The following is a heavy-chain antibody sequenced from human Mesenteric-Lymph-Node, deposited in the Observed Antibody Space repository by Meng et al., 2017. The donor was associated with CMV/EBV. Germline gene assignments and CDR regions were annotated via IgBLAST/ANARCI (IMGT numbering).Heavy chain of an antibody. D-gene: IGHD6-6*01. Sequence: GGSLRLSCKGSGYNFINYWIGWVRQMPGKGLEWMGIMYPGDSDTTYSPSLQGQVTISADKSISTAYLFWNSLKASDTATYYCARLGYRNSADYWGQGTLVTVSS. J-gene: IGHJ4*02. V-gene: IGHV5-51*01. CDR1: GYNFINYW. CDR2: MYPGDSDT. CDR3: ARLGYRNSADY.